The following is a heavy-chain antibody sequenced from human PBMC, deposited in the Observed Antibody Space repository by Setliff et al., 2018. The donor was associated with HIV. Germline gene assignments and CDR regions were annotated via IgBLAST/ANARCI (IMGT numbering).Heavy chain of an antibody. CDR2: ISWDGGSS. J-gene: IGHJ4*02. CDR3: AALGYSSTWNY. V-gene: IGHV3-43D*03. CDR1: GFTFDDYA. Sequence: GGSLRLSCAASGFTFDDYAMHWVRQAPRKGLEWVSFISWDGGSSDYADSVKGRFTISRDNSKSSLFLQMDSLRAEDAAFYYCAALGYSSTWNYWGQGTLVTVSS. D-gene: IGHD6-13*01.